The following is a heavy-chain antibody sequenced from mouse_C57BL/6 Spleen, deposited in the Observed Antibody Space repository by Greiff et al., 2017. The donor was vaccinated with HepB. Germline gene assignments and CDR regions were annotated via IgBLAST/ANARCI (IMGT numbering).Heavy chain of an antibody. V-gene: IGHV1-69*01. CDR3: ARSEGKGFDY. CDR2: IDPSDSYT. Sequence: QVQLQQPGAELVMPGASVKLSCKASGYTFTSYWMHWVKQRPGQGLEWIGEIDPSDSYTNYNQKFKGKSTLTVDKSSSTAYMQLSSLTSEDSAVYYCARSEGKGFDYWGQGTTLTVSS. J-gene: IGHJ2*01. CDR1: GYTFTSYW.